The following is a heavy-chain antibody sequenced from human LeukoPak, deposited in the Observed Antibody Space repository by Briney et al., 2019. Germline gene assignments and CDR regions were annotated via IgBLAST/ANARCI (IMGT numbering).Heavy chain of an antibody. CDR1: GFYFSNTW. V-gene: IGHV3-74*01. CDR2: INSGGTTT. Sequence: GGSLRLSCTASGFYFSNTWMHWVRQAPGKGLVWVSRINSGGTTTNYADSVKGRFTISRDNAKNTLYLQMNSLRAEDTAVYYCARSEYTTSRLDFWGQGTLVTVSS. J-gene: IGHJ4*02. D-gene: IGHD2-2*02. CDR3: ARSEYTTSRLDF.